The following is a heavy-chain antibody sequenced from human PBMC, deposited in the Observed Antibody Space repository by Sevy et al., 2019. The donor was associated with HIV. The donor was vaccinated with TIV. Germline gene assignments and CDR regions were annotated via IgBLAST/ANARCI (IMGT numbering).Heavy chain of an antibody. D-gene: IGHD4-17*01. CDR2: IIPILGMT. J-gene: IGHJ4*02. Sequence: TSVKVSCKASGDTFNNYAITWVRQAPGQGLECMGRIIPILGMTNYAQRFQGRVTITADKSTSTAYMELRSLRSEDTAVYYCATDKADNRLPTSHYWGQGTLVTVSS. CDR1: GDTFNNYA. V-gene: IGHV1-69*04. CDR3: ATDKADNRLPTSHY.